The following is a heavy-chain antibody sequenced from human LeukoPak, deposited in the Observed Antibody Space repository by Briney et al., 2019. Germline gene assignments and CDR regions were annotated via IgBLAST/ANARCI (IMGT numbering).Heavy chain of an antibody. V-gene: IGHV4-30-4*01. J-gene: IGHJ5*02. CDR1: GGSISSGGFY. CDR2: IYYSGST. Sequence: SETLCFTCTVSGGSISSGGFYWSWIRQPPGKGLEWIGYIYYSGSTYYNPSLKSRVTITVDTSKNQFSLKLRSVTAADTAVYYCARGYSKGVGYYSITSCYEDCFDPWGQGTLVTVSS. D-gene: IGHD2-2*01. CDR3: ARGYSKGVGYYSITSCYEDCFDP.